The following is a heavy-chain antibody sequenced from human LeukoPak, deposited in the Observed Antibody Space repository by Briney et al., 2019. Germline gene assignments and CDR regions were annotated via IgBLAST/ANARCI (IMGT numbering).Heavy chain of an antibody. J-gene: IGHJ4*02. Sequence: PSETLSLTCAVYGGSISSYYWSWIRQPPGKGLEWIGYIYYSGSTNYNPSLKSRVTISVDTSKNQFSLKLSSVTAADTAVYYCARGWEVTPDYWGQGTLVTVSS. V-gene: IGHV4-59*01. D-gene: IGHD1-26*01. CDR2: IYYSGST. CDR3: ARGWEVTPDY. CDR1: GGSISSYY.